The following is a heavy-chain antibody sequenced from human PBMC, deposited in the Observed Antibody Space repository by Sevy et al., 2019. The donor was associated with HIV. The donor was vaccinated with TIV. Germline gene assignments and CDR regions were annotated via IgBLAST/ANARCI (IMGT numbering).Heavy chain of an antibody. Sequence: ASVKVSCKASGGTFSSYAISWVRQAPGQGLEWMGGIIPIFGTANYAQKFQGRVTITADESTSTAYMELSSLRSEDTAVYYCARAYYDSSGYEPAYYFDYWGQGTLVTVSS. CDR3: ARAYYDSSGYEPAYYFDY. V-gene: IGHV1-69*13. CDR1: GGTFSSYA. J-gene: IGHJ4*02. D-gene: IGHD3-22*01. CDR2: IIPIFGTA.